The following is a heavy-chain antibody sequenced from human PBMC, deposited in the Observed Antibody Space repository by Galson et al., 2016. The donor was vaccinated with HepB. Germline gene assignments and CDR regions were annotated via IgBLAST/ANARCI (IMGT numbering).Heavy chain of an antibody. J-gene: IGHJ4*02. CDR2: VYYGGST. D-gene: IGHD3-10*01. CDR1: GGSFSSNGHY. V-gene: IGHV4-39*01. Sequence: SETLSLTCSVSGGSFSSNGHYWGWIRQPPGRGLEWIVSVYYGGSTYYNPSLKSRVTISVDTSKNQFSLNLHSVTAADTSVYYCVSQIEGIARDVDYWGQGSLVTVS. CDR3: VSQIEGIARDVDY.